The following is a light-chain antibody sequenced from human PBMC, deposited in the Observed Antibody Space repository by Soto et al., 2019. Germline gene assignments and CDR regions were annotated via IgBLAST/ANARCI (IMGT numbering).Light chain of an antibody. CDR1: QSVSSN. J-gene: IGKJ5*01. CDR3: QQYNNWPLT. Sequence: EIVMTQSPATLSVSPGERSTLSCMASQSVSSNLAWYQQKPGQAPRLLIYGAYTRATGITARFSGSGSGTEFTLTISSLQSEDFAVYYCQQYNNWPLTFGQGTRLEIK. CDR2: GAY. V-gene: IGKV3-15*01.